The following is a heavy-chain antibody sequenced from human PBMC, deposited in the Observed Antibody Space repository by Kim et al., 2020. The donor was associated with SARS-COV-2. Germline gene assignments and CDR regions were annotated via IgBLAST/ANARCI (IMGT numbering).Heavy chain of an antibody. Sequence: GGSLRLSCAASGFTFSYAWMSWVCQAPGKGLEGVGSIKRKSDGGTIDYAAPVKDRFTISRDDSRNTLYLQMDSLTTEDTAVYYCTTDSLRVVIGGMDVWCQGTTVTVSS. V-gene: IGHV3-15*01. CDR3: TTDSLRVVIGGMDV. CDR2: IKRKSDGGTI. J-gene: IGHJ6*02. CDR1: GFTFSYAW. D-gene: IGHD3-10*01.